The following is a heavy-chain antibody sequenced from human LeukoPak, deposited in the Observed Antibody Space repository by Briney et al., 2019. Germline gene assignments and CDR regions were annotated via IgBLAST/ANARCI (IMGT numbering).Heavy chain of an antibody. CDR1: GYIFTSYW. Sequence: GESLKISCKGSGYIFTSYWIAWVRQMPGKGLECMGSIFPGDSDTKYNPSFQGHVTISADKSISTAYLQWSSLNDSDSAMYYCARMGHTSSPGDSWGQGTLVTVSS. D-gene: IGHD6-13*01. CDR2: IFPGDSDT. J-gene: IGHJ4*02. CDR3: ARMGHTSSPGDS. V-gene: IGHV5-51*01.